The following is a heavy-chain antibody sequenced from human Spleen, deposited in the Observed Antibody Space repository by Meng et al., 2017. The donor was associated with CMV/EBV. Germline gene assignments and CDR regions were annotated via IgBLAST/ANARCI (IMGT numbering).Heavy chain of an antibody. Sequence: GESLKISCAASGFTVSSHYMSWVRQAPGKGLEWVSSISSSSTYIYYADSVKGRFTISRDNAKNSLSLQMNSLRAEDTAMYYCARDVAGTNGYWGQGTLVTVSS. J-gene: IGHJ4*02. CDR2: ISSSSTYI. CDR1: GFTVSSHY. V-gene: IGHV3-21*01. CDR3: ARDVAGTNGY. D-gene: IGHD6-19*01.